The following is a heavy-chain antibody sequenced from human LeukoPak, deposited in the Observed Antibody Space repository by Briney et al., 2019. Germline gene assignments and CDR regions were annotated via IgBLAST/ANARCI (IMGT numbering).Heavy chain of an antibody. V-gene: IGHV1-2*02. CDR3: ARGEYSYGYDY. Sequence: ASVKVSCKASGYTFTSYVINWVRQAPGQGLEWMGWINPNSGGTKYVQKFQGRVTMTRDTSISTAYMELSRLRSDDTAVYYCARGEYSYGYDYWGQGTPVTVS. CDR2: INPNSGGT. D-gene: IGHD5-18*01. J-gene: IGHJ4*02. CDR1: GYTFTSYV.